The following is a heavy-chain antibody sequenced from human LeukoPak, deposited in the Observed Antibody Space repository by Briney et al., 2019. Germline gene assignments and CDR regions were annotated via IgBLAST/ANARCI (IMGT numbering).Heavy chain of an antibody. Sequence: PSETLSLTCTVSGGSISTFYWSWIRQPPGKGLEWIGYIHASGTTYYNPSLKSRVTISVDSSRKQFSLKLSSVTAADTALYFCARDGVGYTFDYWGRGILVTVSS. CDR3: ARDGVGYTFDY. J-gene: IGHJ4*02. D-gene: IGHD5-12*01. CDR2: IHASGTT. CDR1: GGSISTFY. V-gene: IGHV4-59*01.